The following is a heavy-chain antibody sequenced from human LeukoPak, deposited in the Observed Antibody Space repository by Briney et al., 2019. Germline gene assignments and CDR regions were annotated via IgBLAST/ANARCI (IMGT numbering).Heavy chain of an antibody. CDR3: ARLGGYDFWSGYYSLYYFDY. Sequence: SETLSLTCTVSGGSISSYYWSWIRQPPGKGLEWIGYIYTSGSTNYNPSLKSRVTISVDTSKNQFSLKLSSVTAADTAVYYCARLGGYDFWSGYYSLYYFDYWGQGTLVTVSS. V-gene: IGHV4-4*09. J-gene: IGHJ4*02. CDR1: GGSISSYY. CDR2: IYTSGST. D-gene: IGHD3-3*01.